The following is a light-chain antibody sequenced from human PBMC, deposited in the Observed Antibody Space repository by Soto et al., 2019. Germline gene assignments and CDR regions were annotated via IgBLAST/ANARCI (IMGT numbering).Light chain of an antibody. J-gene: IGLJ2*01. V-gene: IGLV2-14*01. CDR2: DVT. CDR1: SSDIGGYNY. Sequence: QSALTQPASVSGSPGQSITISCTGTSSDIGGYNYVSWYQQHPGGAPKVMIFDVTNRPSGVSDRFSGSKSGNTASLTISGLQAEDEANYYCSSYTSRNVPVFGGGTKVTV. CDR3: SSYTSRNVPV.